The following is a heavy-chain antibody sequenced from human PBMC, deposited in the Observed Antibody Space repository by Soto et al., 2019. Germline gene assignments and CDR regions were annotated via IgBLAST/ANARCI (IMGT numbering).Heavy chain of an antibody. V-gene: IGHV4-39*01. CDR1: CGSISSSSYY. Sequence: SETLSLTCTGSCGSISSSSYYWGWIRQPPGKGLEWIGSIYYSGSTYYNPSLKSRVTISVDTSKNQFSLKLSSVTAADTAVYYCARQPYYDSSGFSSWGQGTLVTVSS. J-gene: IGHJ4*02. CDR2: IYYSGST. D-gene: IGHD3-22*01. CDR3: ARQPYYDSSGFSS.